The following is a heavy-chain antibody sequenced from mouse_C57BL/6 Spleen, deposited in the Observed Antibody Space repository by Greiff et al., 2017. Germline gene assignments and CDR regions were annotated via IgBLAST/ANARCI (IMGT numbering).Heavy chain of an antibody. CDR3: ARDEGYGSIYWYFDV. J-gene: IGHJ1*03. CDR2: ISYDGSN. D-gene: IGHD1-1*01. V-gene: IGHV3-6*01. Sequence: EVQLVESGPGLVKPSQSLSLTCSVTGYSITSGYYWNWIRQFPGNKLEWMGYISYDGSNNYNPSLKNRISITRDTSKNQFFLKLNSVTTEDTATYYCARDEGYGSIYWYFDVWGTGTTVTVSS. CDR1: GYSITSGYY.